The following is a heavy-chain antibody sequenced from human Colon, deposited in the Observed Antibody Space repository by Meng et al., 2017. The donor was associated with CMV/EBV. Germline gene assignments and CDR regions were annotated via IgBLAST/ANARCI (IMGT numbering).Heavy chain of an antibody. CDR2: ISRSTTTI. V-gene: IGHV3-48*02. Sequence: GESLKISCAASGFTFSTYTLNWVRQAPGKGLEWVSYISRSTTTIYYADSVKGRFTVSRDNARNALYLQMNSLRDDDTAVYYCARDLLGDNDYVFDQWGQGMMVTVSS. J-gene: IGHJ4*02. D-gene: IGHD4/OR15-4a*01. CDR1: GFTFSTYT. CDR3: ARDLLGDNDYVFDQ.